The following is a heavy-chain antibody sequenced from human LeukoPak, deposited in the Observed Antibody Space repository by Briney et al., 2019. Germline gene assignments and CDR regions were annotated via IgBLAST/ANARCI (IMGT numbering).Heavy chain of an antibody. CDR1: GFTFSSYA. J-gene: IGHJ4*02. Sequence: GGSLRLSCAASGFTFSSYAMHWVRQAPGKGLEWVAVISYDGSNKYYADSVKGRFTISRDNSKNTLYLQMNSLRAEDTAVYYCARWDLGGSSGHSGLDYWGQGTLVTVSS. V-gene: IGHV3-30-3*01. D-gene: IGHD3-22*01. CDR2: ISYDGSNK. CDR3: ARWDLGGSSGHSGLDY.